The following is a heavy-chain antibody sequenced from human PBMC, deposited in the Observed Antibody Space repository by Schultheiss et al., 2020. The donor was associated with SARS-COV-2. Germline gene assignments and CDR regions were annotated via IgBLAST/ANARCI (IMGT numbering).Heavy chain of an antibody. D-gene: IGHD3-3*01. CDR3: ARGRTGYDFWSGLGY. Sequence: ASVKVSCKASGGTFSSYAISWVRQAPGQGLEWMGWISAYNGNTNYAQKLQGRVTMTTDTSTSTAYMELRSLRSDDTAVYYCARGRTGYDFWSGLGYWGQGTLVTVSS. J-gene: IGHJ4*02. CDR1: GGTFSSYA. V-gene: IGHV1-18*01. CDR2: ISAYNGNT.